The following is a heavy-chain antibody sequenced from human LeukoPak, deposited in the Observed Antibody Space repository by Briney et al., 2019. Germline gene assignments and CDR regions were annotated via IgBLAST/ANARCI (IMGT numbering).Heavy chain of an antibody. D-gene: IGHD6-19*01. CDR3: AQGYLGGWYPY. CDR1: GLIHSRFG. J-gene: IGHJ4*02. Sequence: GGTLRLFRAVSGLIHSRFGMRCARHAPAKGLEWISALTVDGEHALYADSVEGRHIIYRDNPQHRLYVHVRSVRSEDTAVYYCAQGYLGGWYPYGGLGSLVSVSS. CDR2: LTVDGEHA. V-gene: IGHV3-23*01.